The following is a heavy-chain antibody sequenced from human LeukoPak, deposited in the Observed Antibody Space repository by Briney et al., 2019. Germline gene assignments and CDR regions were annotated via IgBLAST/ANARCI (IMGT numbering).Heavy chain of an antibody. J-gene: IGHJ4*02. CDR2: ISSSSSTI. CDR1: GFTFSSYS. CDR3: AREAPGFRY. Sequence: GGSLRLSCAASGFTFSSYSMNWVRQAPGKGLEWVSYISSSSSTIYYADSVKGRFTISRDNAKNSLYLQMNSLRAEDTAVYYCAREAPGFRYWGQGTLVTVSS. V-gene: IGHV3-48*01.